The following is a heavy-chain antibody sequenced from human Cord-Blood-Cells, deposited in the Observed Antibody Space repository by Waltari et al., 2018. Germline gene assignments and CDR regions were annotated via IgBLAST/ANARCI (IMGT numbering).Heavy chain of an antibody. V-gene: IGHV3-21*01. CDR3: ARGHCSGGSCYLDY. Sequence: EVQLVESGGGLVKPGGSLRLSCAASGFTFSSYSMNWVRQAPGKGLEWVSSISSSSSYIYYADSVKGRFTISRDNAKNSLYLQMNSLRAEDTAVYYCARGHCSGGSCYLDYWGQGTLVTVSS. CDR2: ISSSSSYI. D-gene: IGHD2-15*01. CDR1: GFTFSSYS. J-gene: IGHJ4*02.